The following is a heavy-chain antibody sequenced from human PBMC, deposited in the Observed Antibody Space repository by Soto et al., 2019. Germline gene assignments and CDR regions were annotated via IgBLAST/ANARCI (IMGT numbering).Heavy chain of an antibody. D-gene: IGHD6-19*01. Sequence: PXGSMRLSFAASGFTFSSYGMHWVRQAPGKGLEWVAVISYDGSNKYYADSVKGRFTISRDNSKNTLYLQMNSLRAEDTAVYYCAKAIAVAGTNGMDVWGQGTTVTVSS. J-gene: IGHJ6*02. V-gene: IGHV3-30*18. CDR1: GFTFSSYG. CDR3: AKAIAVAGTNGMDV. CDR2: ISYDGSNK.